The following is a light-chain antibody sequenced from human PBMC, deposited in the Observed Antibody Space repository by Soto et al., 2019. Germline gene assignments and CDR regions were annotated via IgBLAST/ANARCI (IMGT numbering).Light chain of an antibody. V-gene: IGLV1-44*01. CDR3: AAWDDSLTGPGNVG. J-gene: IGLJ2*01. Sequence: QSVLTQPPSASGTPGQRVTISCSGSSSNIGSNTVNWYQQLPGTAPKLLIYSNNQRPSGVPDRFSGSKSGTSASLAISGLQSEDEADYYCAAWDDSLTGPGNVGFGGGTQLTVL. CDR2: SNN. CDR1: SSNIGSNT.